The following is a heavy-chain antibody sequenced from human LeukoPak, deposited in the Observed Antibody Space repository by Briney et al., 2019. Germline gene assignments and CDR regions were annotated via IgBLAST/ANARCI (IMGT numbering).Heavy chain of an antibody. Sequence: ASVKVSCKASGYTFTGYYMHWVRQAPGQGLEWMGWINPNSGGTNYAQKFQGRVTMTRDTSISTAYMELSRLRSDDTAVYYCARDLSADIVVVPAAIQSYWGQGTLVTVSS. J-gene: IGHJ4*02. CDR2: INPNSGGT. D-gene: IGHD2-2*01. V-gene: IGHV1-2*02. CDR3: ARDLSADIVVVPAAIQSY. CDR1: GYTFTGYY.